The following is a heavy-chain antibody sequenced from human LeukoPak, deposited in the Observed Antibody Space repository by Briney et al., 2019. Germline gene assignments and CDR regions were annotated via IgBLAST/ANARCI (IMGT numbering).Heavy chain of an antibody. CDR2: IHHGGTT. CDR3: ARESPPADY. V-gene: IGHV4-39*07. J-gene: IGHJ4*02. Sequence: PSETLSLTCTVSSDSFSSSRFNWAWIRQPPGKGPEWIGSIHHGGTTYYNPSLKNRVTISVDTSKNQFSLKLSAVTAADTAVFYCARESPPADYWGQGTLVTVSS. CDR1: SDSFSSSRFN.